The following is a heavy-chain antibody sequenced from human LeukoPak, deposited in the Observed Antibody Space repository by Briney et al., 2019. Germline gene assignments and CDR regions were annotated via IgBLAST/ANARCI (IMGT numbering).Heavy chain of an antibody. D-gene: IGHD2-2*01. V-gene: IGHV1-69*05. CDR1: GGTFSSYA. Sequence: SVKVSCKASGGTFSSYAISWVRQAPGQGLEWMGGIIPIFGTANYAQKFQGRVTITTDESTSTAYMELSSLRSEDTAVYYCATNGYCSSTSCPTYYYYYMDVWGKGTTVTVSS. CDR2: IIPIFGTA. J-gene: IGHJ6*03. CDR3: ATNGYCSSTSCPTYYYYYMDV.